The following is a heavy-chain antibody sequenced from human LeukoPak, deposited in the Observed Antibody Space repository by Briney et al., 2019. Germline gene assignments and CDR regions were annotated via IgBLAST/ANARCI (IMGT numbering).Heavy chain of an antibody. J-gene: IGHJ4*02. V-gene: IGHV1-69*04. CDR2: IIPILGIA. CDR1: GGTFSSYA. CDR3: ARDPALIVGAETDY. D-gene: IGHD1-26*01. Sequence: SVKVSCKASGGTFSSYAISWVRQAPGQGLEWMGRIIPILGIANYAQKFQGRVTITADRSTSTAYMELSSLRSEDTAVYYCARDPALIVGAETDYWGQGTLVTVSS.